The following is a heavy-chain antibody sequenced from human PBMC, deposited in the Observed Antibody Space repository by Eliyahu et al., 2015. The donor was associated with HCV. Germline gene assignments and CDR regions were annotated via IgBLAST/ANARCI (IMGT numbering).Heavy chain of an antibody. V-gene: IGHV4-38-2*01. Sequence: QVQLQESGPGLVKPSETLSLTCAVSGYSISSGYYWGWIRQPPGRGLEWVGDIYPRGGTNYSPSLKSRVTMSVDTSKNQFSLKLSSVTAADTAVYYCARLGTDSSGSFPDCWGQGTLVTVSS. CDR1: GYSISSGYY. CDR3: ARLGTDSSGSFPDC. J-gene: IGHJ4*02. D-gene: IGHD3-22*01. CDR2: IYPRGGT.